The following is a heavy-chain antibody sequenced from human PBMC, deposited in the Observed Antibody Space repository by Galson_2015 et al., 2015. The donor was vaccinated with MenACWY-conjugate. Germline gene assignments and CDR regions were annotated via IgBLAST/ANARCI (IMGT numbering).Heavy chain of an antibody. J-gene: IGHJ4*02. CDR3: ARGYSAYDMGVFDY. D-gene: IGHD5-12*01. CDR2: ISRTSTYM. V-gene: IGHV3-21*01. Sequence: TLRPSCAATGLCLSTYAMHWAHQAPGKRLAWVSSISRTSTYMNYADSVQGRFTLSRDNAKNSLFLQMNSLRAEDTAVYYCARGYSAYDMGVFDYWGQGTLVTVSS. CDR1: GLCLSTYA.